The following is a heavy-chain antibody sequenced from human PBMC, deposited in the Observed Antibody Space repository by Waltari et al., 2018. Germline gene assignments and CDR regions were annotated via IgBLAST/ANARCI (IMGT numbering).Heavy chain of an antibody. CDR3: AKDQAFSLSYWCDA. D-gene: IGHD3-3*02. J-gene: IGHJ5*02. CDR2: INPTKGST. Sequence: QVQLVQSGAEVKKPGASVKVSCKASGYTFTDYYIHWVRLAPGQRPEGRGRINPTKGSTKYAPRCPGGVTPTRETSINTAYMELSRLTSDDTAVYFCAKDQAFSLSYWCDAWGQGTLVTVSS. V-gene: IGHV1-2*06. CDR1: GYTFTDYY.